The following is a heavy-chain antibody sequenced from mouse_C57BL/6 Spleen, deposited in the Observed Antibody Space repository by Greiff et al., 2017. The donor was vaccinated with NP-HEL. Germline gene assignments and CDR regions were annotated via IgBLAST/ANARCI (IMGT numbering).Heavy chain of an antibody. CDR1: GYAFTNYL. Sequence: VKVVESGAELVRPGTSVKVSCKASGYAFTNYLIEWVKQRPGQGLEWIGVINPGSGGTNYNEKFKGKATLTADKSSSTAYMQLSSLTSEDSAVYFCARLGGRGYFDVWGTGTTVTVSS. J-gene: IGHJ1*03. V-gene: IGHV1-54*01. D-gene: IGHD3-3*01. CDR2: INPGSGGT. CDR3: ARLGGRGYFDV.